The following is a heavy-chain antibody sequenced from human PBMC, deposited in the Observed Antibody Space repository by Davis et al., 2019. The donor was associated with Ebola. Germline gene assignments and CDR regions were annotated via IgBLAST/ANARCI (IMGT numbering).Heavy chain of an antibody. V-gene: IGHV3-21*01. CDR1: GFTLSSHN. J-gene: IGHJ4*02. CDR2: INSGSTYI. CDR3: ARGQDYGDYLN. D-gene: IGHD4-17*01. Sequence: PGGSLRLSCAAPGFTLSSHNMNWVRQTPGKRPEWVSSINSGSTYINYADSVRGRFTISRDNAENSLYLQMNSLRAEDTAMYYCARGQDYGDYLNWGLGTLVTVSS.